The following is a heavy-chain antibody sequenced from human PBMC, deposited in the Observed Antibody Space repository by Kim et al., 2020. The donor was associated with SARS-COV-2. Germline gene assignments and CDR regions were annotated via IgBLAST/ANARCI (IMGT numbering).Heavy chain of an antibody. Sequence: GGSLRLSCAASGFTFSSYAMHWVRQAPGKGLEWVAVISYDGSNKYYADSVKGRFTISRDNSKNTLYLQMNSLRAEDTAVYYCARGARTAMVPYYFDYWGQGTLVTVSS. CDR3: ARGARTAMVPYYFDY. D-gene: IGHD5-18*01. J-gene: IGHJ4*02. CDR2: ISYDGSNK. CDR1: GFTFSSYA. V-gene: IGHV3-30-3*01.